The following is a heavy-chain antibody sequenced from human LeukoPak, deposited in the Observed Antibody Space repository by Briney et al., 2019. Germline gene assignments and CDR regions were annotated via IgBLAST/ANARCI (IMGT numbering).Heavy chain of an antibody. V-gene: IGHV4-59*08. Sequence: PSETLSLTCTVSGGSISSYYWSWIRQPPGKELEWVGYIYYSGSTNYNPSLKSRVTISVDTSNNQFSLKLSSVAAAAAAVYYCGRHEGGSYVQVPVNWGQGTLVTVSS. D-gene: IGHD1-26*01. CDR3: GRHEGGSYVQVPVN. CDR1: GGSISSYY. CDR2: IYYSGST. J-gene: IGHJ4*02.